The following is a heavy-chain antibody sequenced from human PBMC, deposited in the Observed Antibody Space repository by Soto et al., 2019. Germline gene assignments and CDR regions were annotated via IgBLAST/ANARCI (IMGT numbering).Heavy chain of an antibody. CDR2: ITSSGSTI. CDR3: ARDGTGDFWSGYYTSFDH. D-gene: IGHD3-3*01. J-gene: IGHJ4*02. CDR1: GFTFSSFE. V-gene: IGHV3-48*03. Sequence: EVQLVESGGGLVQPGGSLRLSCAASGFTFSSFEMNWVRQAPGKGLEWISYITSSGSTIYYADSVRGRFTISRDNAKNSLYLQMNSLRAEDTAVYYCARDGTGDFWSGYYTSFDHWGQGTLVTVSS.